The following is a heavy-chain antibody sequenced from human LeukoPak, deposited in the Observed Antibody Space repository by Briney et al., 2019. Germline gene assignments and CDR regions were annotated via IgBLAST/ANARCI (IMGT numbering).Heavy chain of an antibody. D-gene: IGHD3-10*01. CDR2: IYYSGST. V-gene: IGHV4-39*01. J-gene: IGHJ6*02. CDR1: GGXISSSSYY. CDR3: ARRLIIAHYGMDV. Sequence: SETLSLTCTVSGGXISSSSYYWGWIRQPPGKGLEWIGSIYYSGSTYYNPSLKSRVTISVDTSKNQFSLKLSSVTAADTAVYYCARRLIIAHYGMDVWGQGTTVTVSS.